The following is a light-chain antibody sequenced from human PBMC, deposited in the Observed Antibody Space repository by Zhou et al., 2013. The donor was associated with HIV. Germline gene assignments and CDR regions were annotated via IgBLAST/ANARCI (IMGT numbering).Light chain of an antibody. CDR3: QQRISWPIT. J-gene: IGKJ5*01. V-gene: IGKV3-11*01. CDR1: QSVSSY. CDR2: DAS. Sequence: EVXLTQSPATLSLSPGERATLSCRASQSVSSYLAWYQQKPGQAPRLLIHDASNRATGIPARFSGSGSGTDFTLTISSLEPEDFAVYYCQQRISWPITFGQGTRLEI.